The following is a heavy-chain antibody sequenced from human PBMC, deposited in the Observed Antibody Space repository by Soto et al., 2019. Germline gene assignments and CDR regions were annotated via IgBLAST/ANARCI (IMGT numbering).Heavy chain of an antibody. CDR3: ARGASSSFYHFDF. CDR2: IDPSAYYG. Sequence: PGDSLKISCQPSGYSFTAFWITWARQMREKGLECMARIDPSAYYGDYSPSCRGHVTFSSDRSITTVYLQWNSQKASNSARSFCARGASSSFYHFDFWGQGAMVTVSS. V-gene: IGHV5-10-1*01. D-gene: IGHD2-2*01. J-gene: IGHJ4*02. CDR1: GYSFTAFW.